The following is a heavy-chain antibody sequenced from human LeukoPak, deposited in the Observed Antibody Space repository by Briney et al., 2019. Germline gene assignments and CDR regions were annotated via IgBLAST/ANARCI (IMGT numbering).Heavy chain of an antibody. D-gene: IGHD3-22*01. Sequence: SQTLSLTCTVSGVSISSGGYYWSWIRQHPGKGLEWTGYIQQSGSTNYNPSLKSRIAISADTSKNQFSLELSSVTAADTAVYYCARGVRGYYAYYFNYWGQGTLVTVSS. CDR3: ARGVRGYYAYYFNY. CDR2: IQQSGST. V-gene: IGHV4-31*03. CDR1: GVSISSGGYY. J-gene: IGHJ4*02.